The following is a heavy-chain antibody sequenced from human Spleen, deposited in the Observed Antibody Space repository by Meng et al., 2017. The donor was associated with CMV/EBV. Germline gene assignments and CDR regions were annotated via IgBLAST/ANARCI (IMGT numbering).Heavy chain of an antibody. CDR1: GCSVGTRGCY. Sequence: QGFGHESVSPSVSCTLTWSCSGCSVGTRGCYWHWLRQAPGRGLRWIRSSGHIGYTYYNTFLKIRVAVSKDTSRNQFSLWLTAVTAADTAVYYYVRSSAWVRTGFDPWGQGTLVTVSS. D-gene: IGHD6-19*01. V-gene: IGHV4-39*01. CDR3: VRSSAWVRTGFDP. J-gene: IGHJ5*02. CDR2: SGHIGYT.